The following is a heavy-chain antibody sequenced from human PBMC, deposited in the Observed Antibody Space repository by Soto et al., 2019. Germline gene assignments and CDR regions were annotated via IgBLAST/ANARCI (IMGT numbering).Heavy chain of an antibody. V-gene: IGHV3-23*01. Sequence: EVQLLESGGGLVQPGGSLRLSCAASGFTFSSYGMTWVRQAPGKGLEWVSFSSATGAGTYYADSVKGRFTISRHNSKNTLYLQMTSLRADDTVVYYCAKDRRAGGNYGFYSDFWGQGALVIVSS. CDR3: AKDRRAGGNYGFYSDF. CDR2: SSATGAGT. J-gene: IGHJ4*02. CDR1: GFTFSSYG. D-gene: IGHD3-16*01.